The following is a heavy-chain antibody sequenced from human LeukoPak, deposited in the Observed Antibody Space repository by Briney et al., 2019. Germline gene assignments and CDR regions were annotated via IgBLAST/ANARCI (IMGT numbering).Heavy chain of an antibody. D-gene: IGHD3-10*01. CDR3: AKANTFYFASGTYWDA. Sequence: GGSLRLSCAASGFTFSDYYMSWIRQAPGKGLEWVSYISSSSSYTNYADSVKGRFTISRDNAKNSLCLQMNSLRAEDTAVYYCAKANTFYFASGTYWDAWGQGSLVTVSS. CDR1: GFTFSDYY. J-gene: IGHJ5*02. CDR2: ISSSSSYT. V-gene: IGHV3-11*05.